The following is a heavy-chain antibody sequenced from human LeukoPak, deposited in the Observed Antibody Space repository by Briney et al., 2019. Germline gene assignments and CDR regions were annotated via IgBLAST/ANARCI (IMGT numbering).Heavy chain of an antibody. J-gene: IGHJ3*02. CDR2: IKQDGSEK. V-gene: IGHV3-7*01. D-gene: IGHD3-3*01. CDR1: GFTFSSYW. CDR3: ARHAFSRISVFGVVSDAFDI. Sequence: GGSLRLSCAASGFTFSSYWMSWVRQAPGKGPEWVANIKQDGSEKYYVDSVKGRFTISRDNAKNSLYLQMNSLRAEDTAVYYCARHAFSRISVFGVVSDAFDIWGQGTMVTVSS.